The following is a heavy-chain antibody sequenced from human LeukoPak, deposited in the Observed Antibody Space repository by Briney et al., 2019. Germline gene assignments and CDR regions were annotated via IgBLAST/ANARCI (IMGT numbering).Heavy chain of an antibody. Sequence: GESLQISCKASGYRFTTYWIGWVRQMPGKGLEWMGIIYPGDSDTRYSPSFEGQVTISADKSFTTAYLQWSSLKASDTAMYYCARQITDQSSGYDSIDYWGQGTLVTVSS. CDR2: IYPGDSDT. V-gene: IGHV5-51*01. D-gene: IGHD5-12*01. CDR1: GYRFTTYW. J-gene: IGHJ4*02. CDR3: ARQITDQSSGYDSIDY.